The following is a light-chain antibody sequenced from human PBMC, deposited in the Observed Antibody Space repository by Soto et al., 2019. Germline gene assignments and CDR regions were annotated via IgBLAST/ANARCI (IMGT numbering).Light chain of an antibody. Sequence: QTVVTQEPSLTVSPGGTVTLPCGSSTGVVTSGHWPYWFQQKPGQAPRTLIYDTTNRHSWTPARFSGSPRGGKAALTLSGAQPEDEAIYYCSLTYTSGRVFGGGTKLTVL. CDR2: DTT. J-gene: IGLJ2*01. CDR1: TGVVTSGHW. V-gene: IGLV7-46*01. CDR3: SLTYTSGRV.